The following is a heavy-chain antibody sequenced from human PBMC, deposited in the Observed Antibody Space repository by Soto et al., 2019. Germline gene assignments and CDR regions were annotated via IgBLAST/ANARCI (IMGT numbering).Heavy chain of an antibody. CDR1: GFTFDSYA. D-gene: IGHD6-13*01. J-gene: IGHJ4*02. CDR3: ARDGSYWTYTSTWYGNY. Sequence: GGSLRLSCAASGFTFDSYAMHWVRQAPGKGLEWVGLISYDGRKKYYADSVKGRFSISRDDSKKTLYLQMDSLRAEDTAVYYCARDGSYWTYTSTWYGNYWGQGTLVTVSS. V-gene: IGHV3-30*04. CDR2: ISYDGRKK.